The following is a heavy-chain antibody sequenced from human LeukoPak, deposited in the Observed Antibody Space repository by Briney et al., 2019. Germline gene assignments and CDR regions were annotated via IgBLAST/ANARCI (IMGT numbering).Heavy chain of an antibody. CDR3: ARTHPHSSGYYYYFDY. CDR1: GFIFSNYN. Sequence: AGGSLRLSCAASGFIFSNYNMNWVRQAPGKGLEWVSYIGTSGTIYFADSVKGRFTISRDNAKNSLYLQMNGLRAEDAAVYYCARTHPHSSGYYYYFDYWGQGTLVTVSS. CDR2: IGTSGTI. D-gene: IGHD3-22*01. V-gene: IGHV3-69-1*01. J-gene: IGHJ4*02.